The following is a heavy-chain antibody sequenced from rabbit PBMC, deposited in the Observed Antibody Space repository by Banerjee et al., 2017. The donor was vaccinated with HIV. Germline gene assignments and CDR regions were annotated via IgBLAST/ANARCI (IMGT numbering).Heavy chain of an antibody. CDR3: AREGILYASSSGGYRYYYFNL. J-gene: IGHJ4*01. CDR2: IYVGSSGST. V-gene: IGHV1S40*01. CDR1: GFDFSSYG. Sequence: QSLEESGGDLVKPGASLTLTCKASGFDFSSYGVSWVRQAPGKGLEWIACIYVGSSGSTYYASWAKGRFTISKTSSTTVTLQMTSLTAADTATYFCAREGILYASSSGGYRYYYFNLWGQGTLVTVS. D-gene: IGHD1-1*01.